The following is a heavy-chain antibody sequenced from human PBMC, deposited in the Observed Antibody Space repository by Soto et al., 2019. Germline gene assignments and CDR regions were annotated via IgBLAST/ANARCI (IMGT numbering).Heavy chain of an antibody. D-gene: IGHD2-21*01. CDR1: GFTFSSYG. Sequence: ESGGGVVQPGRSLRLSCAASGFTFSSYGMHWVRQAPGKGLEWVAVISYDGSNKYFADSVKGRFTISRDNSKNTLYLQMNSLRAEDTAVYYCAKDYGGNSAPDGYWGQGTLVTVSS. V-gene: IGHV3-30*18. CDR2: ISYDGSNK. J-gene: IGHJ4*02. CDR3: AKDYGGNSAPDGY.